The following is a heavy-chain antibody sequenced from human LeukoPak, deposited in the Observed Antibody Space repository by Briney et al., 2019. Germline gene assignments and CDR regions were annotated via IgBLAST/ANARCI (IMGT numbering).Heavy chain of an antibody. CDR2: ITSDSRYI. CDR3: ARGVGLYNWNFDY. Sequence: PGGSLRLSCAASGFTFSSYSMNWVRQAPGKGLEWVSSITSDSRYIFYADSVKGRFTISRDNAKNSLYLQMNSLRAEDTAVYYCARGVGLYNWNFDYWGQGTLVTVSS. V-gene: IGHV3-21*01. CDR1: GFTFSSYS. J-gene: IGHJ4*02. D-gene: IGHD1-20*01.